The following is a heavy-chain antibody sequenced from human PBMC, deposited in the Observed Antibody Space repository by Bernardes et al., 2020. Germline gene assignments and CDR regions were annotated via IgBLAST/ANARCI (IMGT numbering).Heavy chain of an antibody. D-gene: IGHD6-13*01. Sequence: ASVKVCCKTSGYTFTGYYMHWVRQAPGQGLEWMGRINPNSGGTNYAQKFQGRVTMTRDTSISTAYMELSRLRSDDTAVYYCARLDGYSSSWYSDYWGQGTLVTVAS. CDR1: GYTFTGYY. V-gene: IGHV1-2*06. CDR2: INPNSGGT. CDR3: ARLDGYSSSWYSDY. J-gene: IGHJ4*02.